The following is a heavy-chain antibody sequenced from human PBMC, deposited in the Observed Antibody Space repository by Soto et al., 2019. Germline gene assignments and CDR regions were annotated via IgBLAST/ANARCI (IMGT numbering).Heavy chain of an antibody. CDR1: GGTFCTYA. V-gene: IGHV1-69*13. Sequence: SVKVSCKASGGTFCTYAFSWLRQAHGEGLEWMGGIIPIFGTANYAQKFQGRLTITADDSTSTAYMELSSLRSEDTAAYYCARGSHVISSWSFDYWGRGTRVTV. CDR2: IIPIFGTA. J-gene: IGHJ4*02. D-gene: IGHD6-13*01. CDR3: ARGSHVISSWSFDY.